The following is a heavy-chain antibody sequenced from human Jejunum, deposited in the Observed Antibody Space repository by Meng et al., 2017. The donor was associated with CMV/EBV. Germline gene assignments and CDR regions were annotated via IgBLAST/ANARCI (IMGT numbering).Heavy chain of an antibody. J-gene: IGHJ5*02. D-gene: IGHD6-19*01. CDR3: AYRRGGGSGRNWFGP. V-gene: IGHV2-5*02. Sequence: VTLKESGPTLVKPTQTLTLTCSFSGFSLTPDGVGVGWIRRPPGKALEWLALIYWDDDKHYNPSLETRLAIMKDTSKNQVVLIMTDMDPVDTATYYCAYRRGGGSGRNWFGPWGQGTLVTVSS. CDR2: IYWDDDK. CDR1: GFSLTPDGVG.